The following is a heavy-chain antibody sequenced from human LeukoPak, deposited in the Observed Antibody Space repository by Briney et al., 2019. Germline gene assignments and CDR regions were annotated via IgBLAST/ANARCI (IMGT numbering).Heavy chain of an antibody. CDR3: ARELFIAARHWFDP. CDR1: GFTFSSYS. J-gene: IGHJ5*02. V-gene: IGHV3-21*01. D-gene: IGHD6-6*01. Sequence: PGGSLRLSCAASGFTFSSYSMNWVRQAPGKGLEWVSSISSSSSYIYYADSVKGRFTISRDNAKNSLYLQMDSLRAEDTAVYYCARELFIAARHWFDPWGQGTLVTVSP. CDR2: ISSSSSYI.